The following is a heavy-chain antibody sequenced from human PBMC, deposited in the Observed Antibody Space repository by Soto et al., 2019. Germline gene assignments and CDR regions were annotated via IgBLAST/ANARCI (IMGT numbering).Heavy chain of an antibody. D-gene: IGHD7-27*01. V-gene: IGHV1-8*01. CDR3: ARGRNWGWAKKTRTTYYYYMDV. CDR1: GYTFTSYD. J-gene: IGHJ6*03. Sequence: ASVKVSCKASGYTFTSYDINWVRQATGQGLEWMGWMNPNSGNTGYAQKFQGRVTMTRNTSISTAYMELSSLRSEDTAVYYCARGRNWGWAKKTRTTYYYYMDVWGKGTTVTVSS. CDR2: MNPNSGNT.